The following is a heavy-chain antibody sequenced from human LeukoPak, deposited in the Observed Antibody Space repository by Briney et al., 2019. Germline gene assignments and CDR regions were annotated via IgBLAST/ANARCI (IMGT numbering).Heavy chain of an antibody. V-gene: IGHV3-23*01. Sequence: PGGSLRLSCAASGFTFSSYALSWVRQASGKGPEWVSSISGSADGTYYADSVKGRFTISRDNSKNTLFLQMNNLRAEDTAVYYWANRGGGDLFGSGSSDFFEYWGQGALVTVSS. CDR1: GFTFSSYA. J-gene: IGHJ4*02. CDR3: ANRGGGDLFGSGSSDFFEY. CDR2: ISGSADGT. D-gene: IGHD3-10*01.